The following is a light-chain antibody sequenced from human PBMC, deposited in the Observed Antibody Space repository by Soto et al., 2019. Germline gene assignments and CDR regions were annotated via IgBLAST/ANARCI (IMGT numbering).Light chain of an antibody. CDR2: EVT. Sequence: QSVLTQPPSASGSPGQSVTIFCTGTSSDVGAYDYVSWFQQRPGSAPKLMIYEVTERPSGVPLRFSGSKSGNTASLTVSGLRAEDEADYYCGSYAGRNIYVFGSGTKVTVL. CDR3: GSYAGRNIYV. V-gene: IGLV2-8*01. J-gene: IGLJ1*01. CDR1: SSDVGAYDY.